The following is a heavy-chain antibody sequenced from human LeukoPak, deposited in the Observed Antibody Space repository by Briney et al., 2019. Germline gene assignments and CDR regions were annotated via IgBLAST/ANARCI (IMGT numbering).Heavy chain of an antibody. J-gene: IGHJ6*04. CDR2: ISSSGSTI. Sequence: PGGSLRLSCAASGFTFSRYEMNWVRQAPGKGPAWVSYISSSGSTIYYADSVKGRFTISRDNAKNSLYLQMNSLRAEDTAVYYCAELGISMIGGVWGKGTTVTISS. CDR3: AELGISMIGGV. CDR1: GFTFSRYE. V-gene: IGHV3-48*03. D-gene: IGHD3-10*02.